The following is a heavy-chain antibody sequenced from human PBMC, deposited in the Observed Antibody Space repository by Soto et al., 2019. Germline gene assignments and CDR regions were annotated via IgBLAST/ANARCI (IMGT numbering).Heavy chain of an antibody. CDR1: GFTFSIYA. J-gene: IGHJ4*02. CDR3: AKVDGSVTYNISPFDC. D-gene: IGHD3-10*01. Sequence: PGGSLRLSCAASGFTFSIYAMTWVRQAPGKGLEWVSSISGGSSKTYYADSVKGRFTISRDNSKNTLYLQMNSLGAEDAAVYYCAKVDGSVTYNISPFDCWGQGTLVTVSS. V-gene: IGHV3-23*01. CDR2: ISGGSSKT.